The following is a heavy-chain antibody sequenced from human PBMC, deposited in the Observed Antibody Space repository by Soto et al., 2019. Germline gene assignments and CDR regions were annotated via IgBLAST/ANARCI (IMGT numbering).Heavy chain of an antibody. CDR3: AREGYGDYQKYFQH. V-gene: IGHV4-34*01. D-gene: IGHD4-17*01. CDR2: INHSGST. Sequence: SETLSLTCAVYGGSFSGYYWSWIRQPPGKGLEWIGEINHSGSTNYNPSLKSRVTISVDTSKNQFSLKLSSVTAADTAVYYCAREGYGDYQKYFQHWGQGTLVTVSS. J-gene: IGHJ1*01. CDR1: GGSFSGYY.